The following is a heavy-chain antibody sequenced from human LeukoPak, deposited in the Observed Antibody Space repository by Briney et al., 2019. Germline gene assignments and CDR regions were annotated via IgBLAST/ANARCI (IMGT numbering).Heavy chain of an antibody. CDR1: GGSISSSSYY. D-gene: IGHD3-22*01. J-gene: IGHJ4*02. Sequence: TSETLSLTCTVSGGSISSSSYYWGWIRQPPGKGLEWIGYIYYSGSTNYNPSLKSRVTISVDTSKNQFSLKLSSVTAADTAVYYCARANRNYYDTGGLYYWGQGTLVTVSS. CDR2: IYYSGST. V-gene: IGHV4-61*05. CDR3: ARANRNYYDTGGLYY.